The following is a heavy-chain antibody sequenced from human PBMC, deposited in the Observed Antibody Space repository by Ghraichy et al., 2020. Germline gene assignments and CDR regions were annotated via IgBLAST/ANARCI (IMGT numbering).Heavy chain of an antibody. J-gene: IGHJ4*02. CDR2: IRSKTDGGTT. Sequence: GESLRLSCATSGFTFTNAWMSWVRQAPGKGLEWVGRIRSKTDGGTTDYAAAVKGRFTVSRDDSKKTLYLQMNSLKTEDTAVYYCTTADPGAYGDYWGQGILVTVSS. CDR1: GFTFTNAW. D-gene: IGHD4-17*01. CDR3: TTADPGAYGDY. V-gene: IGHV3-15*01.